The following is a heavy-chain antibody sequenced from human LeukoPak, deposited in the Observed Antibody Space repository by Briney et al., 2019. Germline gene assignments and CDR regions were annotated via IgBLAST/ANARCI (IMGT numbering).Heavy chain of an antibody. V-gene: IGHV3-30*02. CDR3: ARGTVTFGGVIVSYYYYGMDV. J-gene: IGHJ6*02. CDR2: IRYDGSNK. Sequence: GGSLRLPCAASGFTFSSYGMHWVRQAPGKGLEWVAFIRYDGSNKYYADSVKGRFTISRDNSKNTLYLQMNSLRAEDTAVYYCARGTVTFGGVIVSYYYYGMDVWGQGTTVTVSS. D-gene: IGHD3-16*02. CDR1: GFTFSSYG.